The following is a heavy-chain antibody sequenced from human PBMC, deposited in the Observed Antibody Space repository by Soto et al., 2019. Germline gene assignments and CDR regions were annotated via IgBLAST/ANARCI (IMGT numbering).Heavy chain of an antibody. Sequence: GGSLRLSCAASGFTFSGSAMHWVRQASGKGLEWVGRIRSKANSYATAYAASVKGRFTISRDDSKNTAYLQMNSLKTEDTAVYYCTRHVYGDSSGYYYVYWGQGTLVTVSS. CDR1: GFTFSGSA. D-gene: IGHD3-22*01. CDR3: TRHVYGDSSGYYYVY. CDR2: IRSKANSYAT. V-gene: IGHV3-73*01. J-gene: IGHJ4*02.